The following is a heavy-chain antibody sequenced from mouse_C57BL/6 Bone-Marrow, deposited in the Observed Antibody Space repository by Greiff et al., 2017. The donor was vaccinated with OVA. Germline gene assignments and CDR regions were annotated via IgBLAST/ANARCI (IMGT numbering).Heavy chain of an antibody. CDR3: ARDVYDGYYSDY. CDR1: GFTFSSYA. J-gene: IGHJ2*01. Sequence: EVMLVESGGGLVKPGGSLKLPCAASGFTFSSYAMSWVRQTPEKRLEWVATISDGGSYTYYPDNVKGRFTISRDNAKNNLYLQMSHLKSEDTAMYYCARDVYDGYYSDYWGQGTTLTVSS. CDR2: ISDGGSYT. V-gene: IGHV5-4*01. D-gene: IGHD2-3*01.